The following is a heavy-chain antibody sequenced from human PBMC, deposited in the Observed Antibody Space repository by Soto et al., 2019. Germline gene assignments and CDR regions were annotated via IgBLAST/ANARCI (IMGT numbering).Heavy chain of an antibody. J-gene: IGHJ4*02. CDR3: AREGGSKAPAVFDY. CDR2: IYYSGST. Sequence: PSETLSLTCTVSGGSITSSSYYWSWIRQPPGKGLEWIGYIYYSGSTNYNPSLKSRVTISVDTSKNQFSLKLSSVTAAGTAVYYCAREGGSKAPAVFDYWGQGTLVTVSS. CDR1: GGSITSSSYY. D-gene: IGHD6-13*01. V-gene: IGHV4-61*01.